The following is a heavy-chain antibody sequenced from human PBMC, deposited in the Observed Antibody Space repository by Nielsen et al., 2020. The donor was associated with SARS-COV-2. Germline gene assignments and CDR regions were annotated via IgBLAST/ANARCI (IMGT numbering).Heavy chain of an antibody. V-gene: IGHV3-21*01. CDR1: GFTFSSYN. D-gene: IGHD6-13*01. CDR2: ISSSSSYI. Sequence: GGSLRLSCAASGFTFSSYNMNWVRQAPGKGLEWVSSISSSSSYIYYADSVKGRFTISRDNAKNSLYLQMNSLRAEDTAVYYCAREAIAAAGYYYYGMDVWGQGTTVTVSS. J-gene: IGHJ6*02. CDR3: AREAIAAAGYYYYGMDV.